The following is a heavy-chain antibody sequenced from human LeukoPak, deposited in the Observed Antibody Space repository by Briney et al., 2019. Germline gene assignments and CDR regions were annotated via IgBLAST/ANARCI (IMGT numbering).Heavy chain of an antibody. Sequence: SETLSLTCTVSGGSISPYYWTWIRQPPGKGLEWIGHIYYSGSTNYNPSLTSRVTMSVDTSKNQFSLKLSSVTAADTAVYYCARAPGIMSGNWRFDYWGQGTLVTVSS. CDR1: GGSISPYY. V-gene: IGHV4-59*12. CDR2: IYYSGST. D-gene: IGHD3-16*01. CDR3: ARAPGIMSGNWRFDY. J-gene: IGHJ4*02.